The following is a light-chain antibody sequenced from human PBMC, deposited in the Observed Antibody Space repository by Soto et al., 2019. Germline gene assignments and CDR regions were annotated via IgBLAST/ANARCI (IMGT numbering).Light chain of an antibody. CDR2: SAS. CDR3: QQYSSYPVS. CDR1: QGIAKS. J-gene: IGKJ5*01. Sequence: DIQMTQSPSSLSASVGDRVTITCRASQGIAKSLAWYQQKPGKAPKLLIYSASTLQSGVPSRFSGSGSGTEFTLTITSLQSDDFATYFCQQYSSYPVSFGQGTRLEIK. V-gene: IGKV1-27*01.